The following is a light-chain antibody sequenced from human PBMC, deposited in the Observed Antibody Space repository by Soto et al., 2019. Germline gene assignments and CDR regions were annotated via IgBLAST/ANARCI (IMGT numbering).Light chain of an antibody. Sequence: ELVLTPSPPTLSVSRGGRATLSCRASHSVSSSIAWYRQKPGQAPRLRIYGASTRATGIPARFSGSGSGTEFTLTISSLQSEDFAVYYCQQYNNWPPITFDQGTRLETK. J-gene: IGKJ5*01. CDR3: QQYNNWPPIT. CDR2: GAS. V-gene: IGKV3-15*01. CDR1: HSVSSS.